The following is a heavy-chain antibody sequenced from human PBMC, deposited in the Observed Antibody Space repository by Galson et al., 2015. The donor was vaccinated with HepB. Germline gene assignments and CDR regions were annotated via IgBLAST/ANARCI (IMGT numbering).Heavy chain of an antibody. J-gene: IGHJ4*02. CDR3: ARHYYDSSGYYFDY. CDR2: INHSGST. D-gene: IGHD3-22*01. CDR1: GGSFSGYY. Sequence: ETLSLTCAVYGGSFSGYYWSWIRQPPGKGLEWIGEINHSGSTNYNPSLKSRVTISVDTSKNQFSLKLSSVTAADTAVYYCARHYYDSSGYYFDYWGQGTLVTVSS. V-gene: IGHV4-34*01.